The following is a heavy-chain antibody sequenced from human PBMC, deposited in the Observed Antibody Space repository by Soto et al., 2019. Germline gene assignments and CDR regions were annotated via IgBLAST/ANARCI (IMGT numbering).Heavy chain of an antibody. V-gene: IGHV5-51*01. CDR2: IYPGDSHA. CDR1: GYSFTNYW. J-gene: IGHJ3*01. D-gene: IGHD1-26*01. CDR3: ARPYSGGPNDPFDL. Sequence: PGESLKISCKGSGYSFTNYWIGWVRQMPGKGLEWMGIIYPGDSHAIYSPSFQGQVTMSADKSISTAYLQWSSLKASDTAMYYCARPYSGGPNDPFDLWGQGTMVTVSS.